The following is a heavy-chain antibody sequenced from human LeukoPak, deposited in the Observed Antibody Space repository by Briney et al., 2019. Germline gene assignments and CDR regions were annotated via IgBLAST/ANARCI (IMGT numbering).Heavy chain of an antibody. CDR3: AREYNSGWVDY. CDR2: ISSSSSYI. CDR1: GFTFSAFA. V-gene: IGHV3-21*01. Sequence: GGSLRLSCAASGFTFSAFAMTWVRQAPGKGLEWVSSISSSSSYIYYADSVKGRFTISRDNAKNSLYLQMNSLRAEDTAVYYCAREYNSGWVDYWGQGTLVTVSS. D-gene: IGHD6-19*01. J-gene: IGHJ4*02.